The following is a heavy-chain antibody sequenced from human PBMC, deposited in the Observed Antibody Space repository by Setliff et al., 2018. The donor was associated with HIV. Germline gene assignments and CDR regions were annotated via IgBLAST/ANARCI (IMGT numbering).Heavy chain of an antibody. CDR2: IIPIFDTT. V-gene: IGHV1-69*13. CDR3: AREKGKVDSSMVLYYYYGMDV. J-gene: IGHJ6*02. Sequence: SVKVSCKASGDTFSSYAISWVRQAPGQGPEWMGGIIPIFDTTNYAQSFQGRATITADESTNTVYMELRSLRSEDTAVYYCAREKGKVDSSMVLYYYYGMDVWGQGTTVTVSS. D-gene: IGHD5-18*01. CDR1: GDTFSSYA.